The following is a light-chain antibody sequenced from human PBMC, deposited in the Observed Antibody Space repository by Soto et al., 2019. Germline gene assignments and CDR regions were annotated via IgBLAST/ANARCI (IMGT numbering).Light chain of an antibody. J-gene: IGLJ3*02. CDR2: EVS. V-gene: IGLV2-14*01. CDR3: NSYTSGSTWV. CDR1: SSDVGGYNY. Sequence: QSALTQPASVSGSPGQSITISCTGTSSDVGGYNYVSWYQQHPGKAPKLMVYEVSNRPSGVSNRVSGSKSGNTASLTISGLQAEDEADYYCNSYTSGSTWVFGGGSKL.